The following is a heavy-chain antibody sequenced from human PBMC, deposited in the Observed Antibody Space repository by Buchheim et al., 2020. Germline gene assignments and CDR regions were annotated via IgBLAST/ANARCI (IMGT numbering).Heavy chain of an antibody. CDR3: ARRVESAYDWNYFDY. J-gene: IGHJ4*02. V-gene: IGHV4-4*07. D-gene: IGHD5-12*01. CDR2: ISTTENT. Sequence: QVQVQESGPGLVKPSETLSLTCAVSDASIATYFWAWIRQPAEKGLEWIGRISTTENTRLNPSLKSRVSLSIDTSRNQLSLKLTAVTAADTAVYYCARRVESAYDWNYFDYWGQG. CDR1: DASIATYF.